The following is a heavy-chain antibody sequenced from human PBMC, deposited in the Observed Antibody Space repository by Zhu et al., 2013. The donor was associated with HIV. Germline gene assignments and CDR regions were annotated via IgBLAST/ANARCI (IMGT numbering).Heavy chain of an antibody. CDR1: GGTFSSYA. CDR2: IIPIFGTA. J-gene: IGHJ3*02. CDR3: ATSPRGYSSSSGAFDI. Sequence: QVQLVQSGAEVKKPGSSVKVSCKASGGTFSSYAISWVRQAPGQGLEWMGGIIPIFGTANYAQKFQGRVTITADESTSTAYMELSSLRSEDTAVYYCATSPRGYSSSSGAFDIWGQGTMVTGLF. D-gene: IGHD6-6*01. V-gene: IGHV1-69*01.